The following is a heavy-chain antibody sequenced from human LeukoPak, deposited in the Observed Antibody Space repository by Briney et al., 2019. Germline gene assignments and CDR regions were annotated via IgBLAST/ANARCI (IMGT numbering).Heavy chain of an antibody. CDR3: ARDGGYSGYDFVYYFDY. CDR1: GGSISSYY. V-gene: IGHV4-4*07. J-gene: IGHJ4*02. CDR2: IYTSGST. Sequence: SETLSLTCTVSGGSISSYYWSWIRQPAGKGLEWIGRIYTSGSTNYNPSLKSRVTMSVDTSKNQFSLKLSSVTAADTAVYYCARDGGYSGYDFVYYFDYWGQGTLVTVSS. D-gene: IGHD5-12*01.